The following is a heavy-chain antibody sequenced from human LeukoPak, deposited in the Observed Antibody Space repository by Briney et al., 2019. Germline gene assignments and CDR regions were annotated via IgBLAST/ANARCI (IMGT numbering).Heavy chain of an antibody. Sequence: GGSLRLSCAASGFTFSSYDMHWVRQGTGKGLEWVSAIGTAGDTYYPGSVKGRFTTSRENAKNSLYLQMNSLRVGDTAVYYCARGRGWGTFDIWGQGTIVTVSS. D-gene: IGHD3-10*01. V-gene: IGHV3-13*04. CDR1: GFTFSSYD. CDR2: IGTAGDT. J-gene: IGHJ3*02. CDR3: ARGRGWGTFDI.